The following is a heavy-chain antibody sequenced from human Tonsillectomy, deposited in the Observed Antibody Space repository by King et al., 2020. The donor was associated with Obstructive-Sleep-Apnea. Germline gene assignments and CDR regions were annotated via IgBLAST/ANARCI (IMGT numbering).Heavy chain of an antibody. CDR3: ARDTSWVFDF. CDR2: IAPWSDT. J-gene: IGHJ4*02. V-gene: IGHV3-48*04. CDR1: RFSFSQYS. D-gene: IGHD3-16*01. Sequence: VQLVESGGGLVQPGGSLRLSCAASRFSFSQYSLNWVRQAPGKGLEWISYIAPWSDTYYSDSVKGRFTISRDNAQNSVYLHMNDLRAEDTAVYYCARDTSWVFDFWGQGTLVTVSS.